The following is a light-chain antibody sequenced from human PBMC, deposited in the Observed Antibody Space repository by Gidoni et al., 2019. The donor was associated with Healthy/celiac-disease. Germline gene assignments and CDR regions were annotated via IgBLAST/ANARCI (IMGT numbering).Light chain of an antibody. J-gene: IGLJ3*02. CDR1: SSNSGSNY. V-gene: IGLV1-47*01. CDR3: AAWDDSLSGL. CDR2: RNN. Sequence: QSVLTQPPSASGTPRQRVTISCSGSSSNSGSNYVYWYQQLPGTAPKLLIYRNNQRPSGVPDRFSGSKSGTSASLAISGLRSEDEADYYCAAWDDSLSGLFGGGTKLTVL.